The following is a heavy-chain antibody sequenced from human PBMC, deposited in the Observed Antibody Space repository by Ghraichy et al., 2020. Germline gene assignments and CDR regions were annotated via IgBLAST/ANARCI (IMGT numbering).Heavy chain of an antibody. V-gene: IGHV2-5*01. CDR2: IYWNDDK. CDR1: GFSLSTSGVG. J-gene: IGHJ5*02. Sequence: SGPTLAKPTQTLTLTCTFSGFSLSTSGVGVGWIRQPPGKALEWLALIYWNDDKRYSPSLKSRLTITKDTSKNQVVLTMTNMDPVDTATYYCAHTSCLGCGNHNWFDPWGQGTLVTVSS. CDR3: AHTSCLGCGNHNWFDP. D-gene: IGHD4-23*01.